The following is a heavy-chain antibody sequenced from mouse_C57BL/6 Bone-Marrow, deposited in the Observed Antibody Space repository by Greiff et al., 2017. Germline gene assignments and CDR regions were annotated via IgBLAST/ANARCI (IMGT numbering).Heavy chain of an antibody. J-gene: IGHJ3*01. CDR2: IDPETGGT. Sequence: VQLQQSGAELVRPGASVTLSCKASGYTFTDYEMHWVKQTPVHGLEWIGAIDPETGGTAYNQKFKGKAILTADNSSSTAYMELRSLTSEDSAVYYCTRWGDDGYDPWLAYWGQGTLVTVSA. CDR3: TRWGDDGYDPWLAY. V-gene: IGHV1-15*01. CDR1: GYTFTDYE. D-gene: IGHD2-2*01.